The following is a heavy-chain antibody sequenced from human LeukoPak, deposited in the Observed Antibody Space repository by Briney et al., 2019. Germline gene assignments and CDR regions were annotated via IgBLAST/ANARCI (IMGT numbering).Heavy chain of an antibody. J-gene: IGHJ4*02. V-gene: IGHV4-39*07. CDR2: IYYSGST. Sequence: SETLSLTCTVSGGSISSSSYYWGWIRQPPGKGLEWIGSIYYSGSTYYNPSLKSRVTISVDTSKNQFSLKLSSVTAADTAVYYCARADGGYCSGGSCYSLGVYFDYWGQGTLVTVSS. CDR1: GGSISSSSYY. CDR3: ARADGGYCSGGSCYSLGVYFDY. D-gene: IGHD2-15*01.